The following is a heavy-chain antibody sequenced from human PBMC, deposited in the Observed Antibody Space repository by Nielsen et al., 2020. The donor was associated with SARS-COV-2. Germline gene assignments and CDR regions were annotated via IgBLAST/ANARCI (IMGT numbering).Heavy chain of an antibody. CDR2: INPNSGGT. CDR3: ARPYGDYENVFDI. D-gene: IGHD4-17*01. V-gene: IGHV1-2*06. Sequence: ASVKVSCKASGYTFTGYYMHWVRQAPGQGLEWMGRINPNSGGTNYAQKFQGRVTMTRDTSISTAYMELRSLKSDDTAVYYCARPYGDYENVFDIWGQGTMVTVSS. J-gene: IGHJ3*02. CDR1: GYTFTGYY.